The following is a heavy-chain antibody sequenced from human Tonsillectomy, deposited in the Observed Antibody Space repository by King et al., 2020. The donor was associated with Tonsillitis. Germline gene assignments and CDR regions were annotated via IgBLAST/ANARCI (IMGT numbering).Heavy chain of an antibody. Sequence: QLQESGSGLVKPSQTLSLTCAVSGGSISSGGYSWTWIRQPPGKGLEWIGYIYHSGSAYYNPSLKSRVTISVDRSKNQFSLKLSSVTAADTAVYYCARGAPYYYDSSGPDAFDIWGQGTMVTVSS. D-gene: IGHD3-22*01. J-gene: IGHJ3*02. CDR1: GGSISSGGYS. CDR2: IYHSGSA. V-gene: IGHV4-30-2*01. CDR3: ARGAPYYYDSSGPDAFDI.